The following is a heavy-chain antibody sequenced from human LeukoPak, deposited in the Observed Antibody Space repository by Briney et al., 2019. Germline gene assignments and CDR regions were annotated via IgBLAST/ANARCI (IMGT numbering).Heavy chain of an antibody. V-gene: IGHV4-30-4*01. D-gene: IGHD3-22*01. Sequence: PSETLSLTCTVSGGSISSGDYYWSWIRKPPGKGLEWIGYMFHSGSTHYNPSLKSRVTISIDTSKNQLSLKLSSVTAADTAVYYCARDYYDSSGSNLNWFDPWGQGTLVTVSS. CDR2: MFHSGST. CDR1: GGSISSGDYY. CDR3: ARDYYDSSGSNLNWFDP. J-gene: IGHJ5*02.